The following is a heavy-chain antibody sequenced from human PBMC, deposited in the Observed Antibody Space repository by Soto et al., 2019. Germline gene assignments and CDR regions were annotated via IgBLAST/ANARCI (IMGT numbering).Heavy chain of an antibody. CDR2: ISYDGSNK. Sequence: QVQLVESGGGVVQPGRSLRLSCAASGFTFSSYAMHWVRQAPGKGLEWVAVISYDGSNKYYADSVKGRFTISRDNSKNTLYLQMNSLRAEDTAVNYCARDNDYSNYDLGYWGQGTLVTVSS. J-gene: IGHJ4*02. CDR1: GFTFSSYA. V-gene: IGHV3-30-3*01. D-gene: IGHD4-4*01. CDR3: ARDNDYSNYDLGY.